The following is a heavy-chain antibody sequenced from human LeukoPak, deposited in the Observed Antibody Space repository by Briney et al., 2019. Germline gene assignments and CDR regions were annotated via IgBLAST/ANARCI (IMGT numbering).Heavy chain of an antibody. CDR1: GGSFSGYY. CDR3: ARNPTGGYYYFDS. V-gene: IGHV4-34*01. D-gene: IGHD2-8*02. J-gene: IGHJ4*02. CDR2: INHSGST. Sequence: SETLSLTCAVYGGSFSGYYWSWIRQPPGKGLEWIGEINHSGSTYYNPSLKSRVTISVDTSKNQFSLKLSSVTAADTAVYYCARNPTGGYYYFDSWGQGALVTVSS.